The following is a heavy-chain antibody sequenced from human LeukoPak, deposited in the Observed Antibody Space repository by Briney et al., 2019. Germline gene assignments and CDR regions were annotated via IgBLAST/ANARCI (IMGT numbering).Heavy chain of an antibody. D-gene: IGHD7-27*01. CDR1: GYTFTSYG. J-gene: IGHJ6*03. CDR3: ARGNDPWDYHYYYYMDV. CDR2: ISVYNGYT. Sequence: GASVKVSCKASGYTFTSYGISWVRQAPGQGLEWMGWISVYNGYTNYAQKLQGRVTMTTDTSTSTAYMELRSLRSDDTAMYYCARGNDPWDYHYYYYMDVWGKGTRVTVSS. V-gene: IGHV1-18*01.